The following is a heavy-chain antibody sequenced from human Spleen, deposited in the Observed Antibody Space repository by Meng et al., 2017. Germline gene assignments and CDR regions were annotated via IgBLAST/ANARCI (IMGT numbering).Heavy chain of an antibody. CDR2: INTESGSP. D-gene: IGHD2-15*01. CDR3: ARGPRGGWFDH. CDR1: GYTLPTYN. J-gene: IGHJ5*02. Sequence: VQLVHAGSELKKPGASGRLSCKASGYTLPTYNLHWVRQAPGQGLEWMGWINTESGSPRSAQGFTGRFVFSLDTSVSTAYLDISSLKADDTAVYFCARGPRGGWFDHWGQGTLVTVSS. V-gene: IGHV7-4-1*02.